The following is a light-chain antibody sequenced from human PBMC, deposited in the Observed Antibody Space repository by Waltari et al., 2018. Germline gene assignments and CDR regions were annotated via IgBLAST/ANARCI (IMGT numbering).Light chain of an antibody. Sequence: DIQMTLSPSSLSASIGDSVTFTCRASQSISSWLAWYQQKPGKAPKLLISKASTLESGVPSRFSGSGSGTEFTLTISSLQPDDFATYYCQQYTSFSLTFGGGTTVEIK. CDR3: QQYTSFSLT. V-gene: IGKV1-5*03. CDR2: KAS. J-gene: IGKJ4*01. CDR1: QSISSW.